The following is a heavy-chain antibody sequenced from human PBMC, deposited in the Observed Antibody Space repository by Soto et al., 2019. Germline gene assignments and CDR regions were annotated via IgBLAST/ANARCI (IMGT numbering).Heavy chain of an antibody. D-gene: IGHD3-16*01. V-gene: IGHV3-11*06. CDR1: GFTFSDYY. Sequence: PGGSLRLSCAASGFTFSDYYMSWIRQAPGKGLEWVSYISSSSSYTNYADSVKGRFTISRDNAKNSLYLQMNSLRAEDTAVYYCARVPGAGPAGGQLDYWGQGTLVTVSS. CDR3: ARVPGAGPAGGQLDY. J-gene: IGHJ4*02. CDR2: ISSSSSYT.